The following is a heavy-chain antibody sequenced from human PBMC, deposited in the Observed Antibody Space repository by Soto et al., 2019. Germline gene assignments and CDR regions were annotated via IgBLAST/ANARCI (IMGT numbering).Heavy chain of an antibody. CDR1: GGSINSGGYY. CDR3: ALRSIVGAAGAFDI. CDR2: IYYSGST. D-gene: IGHD1-26*01. J-gene: IGHJ3*02. V-gene: IGHV4-30-4*01. Sequence: QVQLQESGPGLVKPSQTLSLTCSVSGGSINSGGYYWSWIRQPPGKGLEWIGYIYYSGSTYYNPSLKSRITIALDTSKNQFSLKLNSLTAADTAMYYCALRSIVGAAGAFDIWGQGTMVTVSS.